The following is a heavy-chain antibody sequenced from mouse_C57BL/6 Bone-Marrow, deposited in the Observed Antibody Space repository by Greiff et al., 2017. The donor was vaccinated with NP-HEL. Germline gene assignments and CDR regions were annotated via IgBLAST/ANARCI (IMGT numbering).Heavy chain of an antibody. J-gene: IGHJ3*01. Sequence: QVQLQQSGAELVKPGASVKLSCKASGYTFTSYWMQWVKQRPGQGLEWIGEIDPSDSYTNYNQKFKGKATLTVDTSSSTAYMQLSSLTSEDSAVYYCARRALGRGFAYWGQGTLVTVSA. CDR1: GYTFTSYW. D-gene: IGHD4-1*01. V-gene: IGHV1-50*01. CDR2: IDPSDSYT. CDR3: ARRALGRGFAY.